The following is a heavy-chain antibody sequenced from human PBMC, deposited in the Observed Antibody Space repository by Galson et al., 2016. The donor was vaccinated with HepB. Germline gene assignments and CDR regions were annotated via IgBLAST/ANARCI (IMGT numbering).Heavy chain of an antibody. V-gene: IGHV3-9*01. J-gene: IGHJ4*02. CDR1: GFTFDEYT. CDR3: GKDKAPRGKPVSERESFDY. CDR2: ISWNSGSI. Sequence: SLRLSCAASGFTFDEYTMHWVRQAPGKGLEWVSGISWNSGSIGYGDSVNGRFTISRDNAENSLYLQMNSLRAEDTALYYCGKDKAPRGKPVSERESFDYWGQGTLVTVSS. D-gene: IGHD3-16*01.